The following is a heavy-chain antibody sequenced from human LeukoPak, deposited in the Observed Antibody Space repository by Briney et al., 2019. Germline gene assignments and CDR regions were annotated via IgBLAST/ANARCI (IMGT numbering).Heavy chain of an antibody. J-gene: IGHJ4*02. D-gene: IGHD4-17*01. CDR3: ARGPTAGYPFYY. V-gene: IGHV4-59*08. CDR1: GGSISSYY. Sequence: SETLSLTCTVSGGSISSYYWSWIRQPPGKGLEWIGYIYYSGSTNYNPSLKSRVTISVDTSKNQFSLKLSSVTAADTAVYYCARGPTAGYPFYYCGQGTLVTVSS. CDR2: IYYSGST.